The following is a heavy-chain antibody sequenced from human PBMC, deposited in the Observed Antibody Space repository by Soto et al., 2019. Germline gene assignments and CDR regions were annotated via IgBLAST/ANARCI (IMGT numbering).Heavy chain of an antibody. CDR3: ARSKDSSGYYSAAREASDI. CDR1: GGTFSSYA. CDR2: IIPIFGTA. J-gene: IGHJ3*02. V-gene: IGHV1-69*13. Sequence: ASVKVSGKASGGTFSSYAISWVRQAPGQGLEWMGGIIPIFGTANSAQKFQGRVTITADQSTSTAYMELSSLRSEDTAVYYCARSKDSSGYYSAAREASDIWGQGTMVNVSS. D-gene: IGHD3-22*01.